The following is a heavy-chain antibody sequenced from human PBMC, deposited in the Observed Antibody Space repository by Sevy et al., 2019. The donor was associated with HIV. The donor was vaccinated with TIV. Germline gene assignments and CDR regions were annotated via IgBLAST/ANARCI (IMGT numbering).Heavy chain of an antibody. CDR1: GFTLSSYW. D-gene: IGHD6-13*01. CDR3: ARRGLAAGLTKGSYYYGMDV. V-gene: IGHV3-7*01. Sequence: GGSLRLSCAASGFTLSSYWMSWVRQAPGKGLEWVANIKQDGSEKYYVYSVKGRFTISRDNAKNSLYLQMNNLRAEDTAVYYCARRGLAAGLTKGSYYYGMDVWGQGTTVTVSS. J-gene: IGHJ6*02. CDR2: IKQDGSEK.